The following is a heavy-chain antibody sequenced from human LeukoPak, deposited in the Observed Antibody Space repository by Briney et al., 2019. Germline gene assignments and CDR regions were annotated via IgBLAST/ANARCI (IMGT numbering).Heavy chain of an antibody. CDR2: MSASGHSS. CDR3: AKVSSGWFRQWYFDY. D-gene: IGHD6-19*01. V-gene: IGHV3-23*01. J-gene: IGHJ4*02. Sequence: GGSLRLSCAASGFTFSDYTMTWVRQAPGKGLEWVSTMSASGHSSYYAESVEGRFTISRDNSKSALYLQMNRLRADDTAVYYCAKVSSGWFRQWYFDYWGQGTLVTVSS. CDR1: GFTFSDYT.